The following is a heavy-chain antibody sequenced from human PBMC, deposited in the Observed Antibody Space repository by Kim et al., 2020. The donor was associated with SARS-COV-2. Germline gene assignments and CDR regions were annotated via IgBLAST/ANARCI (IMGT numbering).Heavy chain of an antibody. CDR1: GGTFSSYA. CDR2: IIPIFGTA. CDR3: ARLQTTVTRYYYGMDV. J-gene: IGHJ6*02. D-gene: IGHD4-17*01. V-gene: IGHV1-69*13. Sequence: SVKVSCKASGGTFSSYAISWVRQAPGQGLEWMGGIIPIFGTANYAQKFQGRVTITADESTSTAYMELSSLRSEDTAVYYCARLQTTVTRYYYGMDVWGQGTTVTVSS.